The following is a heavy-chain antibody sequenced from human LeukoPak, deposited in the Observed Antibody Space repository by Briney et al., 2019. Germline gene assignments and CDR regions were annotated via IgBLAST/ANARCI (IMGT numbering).Heavy chain of an antibody. CDR3: ATHIAEATALHY. D-gene: IGHD6-13*01. CDR1: GFTFNDYY. J-gene: IGHJ4*02. V-gene: IGHV3-11*01. Sequence: GSLRLSCAASGFTFNDYYMSWSRQAPGKGLEWISYITNSGSTIYYADSEKGRFTVSRDNAKNSLYLQMNTLRAEDTAVYYCATHIAEATALHYWGQGTLVTVSS. CDR2: ITNSGSTI.